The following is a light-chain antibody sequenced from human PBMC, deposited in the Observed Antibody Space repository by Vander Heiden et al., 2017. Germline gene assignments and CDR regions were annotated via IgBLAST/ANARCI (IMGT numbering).Light chain of an antibody. V-gene: IGKV2-28*01. CDR1: QSLLHSNGYNY. CDR2: LGS. J-gene: IGKJ5*01. Sequence: DIVMTQSPFSLPVTPGEPASISCRSSQSLLHSNGYNYLDWYLQKPGQSPQLLIYLGSSRASGVPDRFSGSGSGTDFTLKISRVEAEDVGVYYCMQALQTPSTFDQGTRLEIK. CDR3: MQALQTPST.